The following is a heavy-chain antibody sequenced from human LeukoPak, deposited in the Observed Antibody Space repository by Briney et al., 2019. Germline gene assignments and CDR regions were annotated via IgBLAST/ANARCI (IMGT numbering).Heavy chain of an antibody. D-gene: IGHD3-9*01. CDR1: GGSISSSSYY. J-gene: IGHJ6*03. V-gene: IGHV4-39*07. Sequence: PSETLSLTCTVSGGSISSSSYYWGWIRQPPGKGLEWIGSIYYSGSTYSNPSLQSRVTISVDTSKNQFSLKLHSVTAADTAVYYCASGILAGRPYYYYYMDVWGKGTTVTVSS. CDR3: ASGILAGRPYYYYYMDV. CDR2: IYYSGST.